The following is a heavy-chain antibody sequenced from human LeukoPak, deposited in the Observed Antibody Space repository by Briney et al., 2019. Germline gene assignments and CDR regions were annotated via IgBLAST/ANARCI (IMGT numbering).Heavy chain of an antibody. CDR3: ARGPHDYGGNLYAFDI. J-gene: IGHJ3*02. CDR2: MNPNSGNT. CDR1: GYTFTSYD. D-gene: IGHD4-23*01. Sequence: ASVKVSCKASGYTFTSYDINWVRQATGQGLEWMGWMNPNSGNTGYAQKFQGRVTMTRNTSTSTGYMELSSLRSEDTAVYYCARGPHDYGGNLYAFDIWGQGTMVTVSS. V-gene: IGHV1-8*01.